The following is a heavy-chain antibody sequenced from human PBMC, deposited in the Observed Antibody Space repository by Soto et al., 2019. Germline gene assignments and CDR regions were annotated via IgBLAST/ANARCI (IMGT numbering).Heavy chain of an antibody. D-gene: IGHD2-21*01. J-gene: IGHJ6*04. CDR2: MNPNSDNT. V-gene: IGHV1-8*01. CDR1: GYTFTSYD. CDR3: AREGVASDSSGDYYGMDV. Sequence: GASVKVSCKASGYTFTSYDINWVRHATGQGLELMGWMNPNSDNTGYAQKFPGGVTRTRNTAISTAYNDLSSQRSEDTAVDYCAREGVASDSSGDYYGMDVWGKGTTVTVSS.